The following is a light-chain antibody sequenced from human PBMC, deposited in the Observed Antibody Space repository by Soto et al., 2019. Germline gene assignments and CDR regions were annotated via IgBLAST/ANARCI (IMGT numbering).Light chain of an antibody. Sequence: DIHMIQNPSNIAASVKNLDSIAFLASQGISSWLAWYQQKPGKAPKLLIYAASSLQSGVPSRFSGSGSETDFTLTISSLQPEYFATHYCQQANSFPFAFGQGTKVDIK. CDR3: QQANSFPFA. J-gene: IGKJ1*01. CDR1: QGISSW. V-gene: IGKV1-12*01. CDR2: AAS.